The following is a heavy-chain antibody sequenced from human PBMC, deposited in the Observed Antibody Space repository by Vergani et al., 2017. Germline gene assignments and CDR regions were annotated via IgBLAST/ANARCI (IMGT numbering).Heavy chain of an antibody. Sequence: QVQLQESGPGLVKPSETLSLTCTVSDGSVSSGSYYWSWIRQPPGKGLEWIGYIYYSGSTNYNPSLKSRVTISVDTSKHQFSLKLSSVTAADTAVYYCARAQLTIFGVVPVDVWGKGTTVTVSS. CDR2: IYYSGST. V-gene: IGHV4-61*01. D-gene: IGHD3-3*01. J-gene: IGHJ6*04. CDR3: ARAQLTIFGVVPVDV. CDR1: DGSVSSGSYY.